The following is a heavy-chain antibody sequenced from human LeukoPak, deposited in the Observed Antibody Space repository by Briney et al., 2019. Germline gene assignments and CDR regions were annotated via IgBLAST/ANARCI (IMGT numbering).Heavy chain of an antibody. J-gene: IGHJ4*02. V-gene: IGHV1-69*13. D-gene: IGHD6-19*01. CDR1: GGTFTIYA. Sequence: SVTLSFTASGGTFTIYAISWVRQAPRQGLEWMGGIIPIFGTANYAQKFQGRVTITADESTSTAYMELSSLRSEDTAVYYCARGDLAGLIDYWGQGTLVTVSS. CDR3: ARGDLAGLIDY. CDR2: IIPIFGTA.